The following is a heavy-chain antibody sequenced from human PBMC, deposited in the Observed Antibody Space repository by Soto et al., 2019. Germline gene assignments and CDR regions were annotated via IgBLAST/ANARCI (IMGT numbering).Heavy chain of an antibody. D-gene: IGHD5-18*01. CDR3: ARGGRIVDTGIGYYYYHAMDV. V-gene: IGHV1-46*01. CDR1: GYTFTSYY. Sequence: ASVKVSCKASGYTFTSYYIHWVRQAPGQGLEWMGIFNPTGDTASYAQKLQGRVAMTRDTSTGTAYMELGSLRSEDTAVYYCARGGRIVDTGIGYYYYHAMDVWGQGTTVTVSS. CDR2: FNPTGDTA. J-gene: IGHJ6*02.